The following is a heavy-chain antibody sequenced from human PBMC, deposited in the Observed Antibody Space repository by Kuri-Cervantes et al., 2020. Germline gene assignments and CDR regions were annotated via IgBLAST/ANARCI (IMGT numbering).Heavy chain of an antibody. J-gene: IGHJ5*02. CDR2: INPNSGGT. D-gene: IGHD2-15*01. CDR3: ARDGRGGGSYINWFDP. CDR1: GGTFSSYA. Sequence: ASVKVSCKASGGTFSSYAISWVRQAPGQGLEWMGWINPNSGGTNYAQKFQGRVTMTRDTSISTAYMELSRLRSDDTAVYYCARDGRGGGSYINWFDPWGQGTLVTVSS. V-gene: IGHV1-2*02.